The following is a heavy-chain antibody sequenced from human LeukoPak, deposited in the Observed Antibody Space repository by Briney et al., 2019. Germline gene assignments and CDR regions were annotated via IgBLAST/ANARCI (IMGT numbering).Heavy chain of an antibody. J-gene: IGHJ4*02. D-gene: IGHD3-3*01. Sequence: SETLSLTCTVSGGSISSYYWSWVRQPPGKGLEWIGYIYYSGSTNYNPSLKGRGTISVDTSKNQFSLQLSSVTAADTAVYYCAREPPRSDYDFWSGYYSVGYFDYWGQGTLVTVSS. CDR3: AREPPRSDYDFWSGYYSVGYFDY. V-gene: IGHV4-59*01. CDR2: IYYSGST. CDR1: GGSISSYY.